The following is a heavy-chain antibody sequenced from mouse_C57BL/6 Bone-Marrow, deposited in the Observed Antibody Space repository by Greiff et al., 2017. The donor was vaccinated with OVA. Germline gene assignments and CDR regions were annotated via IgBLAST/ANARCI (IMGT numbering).Heavy chain of an antibody. V-gene: IGHV6-3*01. CDR2: IRLKSDNYAT. CDR3: TGAVVGY. CDR1: GFTFSNYW. Sequence: EVKLMESGGGLVQPGGSMKLSCVASGFTFSNYWMNWVRQSPEKGLEWVAQIRLKSDNYATHYAESVKGRFTISRDVSKSSVYLQMNNLRAEDTGIYYCTGAVVGYWGQGTTLTVSS. J-gene: IGHJ2*01. D-gene: IGHD1-1*01.